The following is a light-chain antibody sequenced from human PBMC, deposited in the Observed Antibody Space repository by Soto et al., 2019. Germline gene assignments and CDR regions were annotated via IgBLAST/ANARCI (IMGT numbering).Light chain of an antibody. CDR2: DAS. V-gene: IGKV3-20*01. J-gene: IGKJ1*01. CDR3: QQYGSSPWT. CDR1: QNIANDY. Sequence: EVALTQSPGSQSVSPGARATLCCRASQNIANDYLTWYQQKPGQAPRVLIYDASTRATGIPDRFSGSGSGTDFTLTISRLEPEDFAMYYCQQYGSSPWTFGQGTKVDIK.